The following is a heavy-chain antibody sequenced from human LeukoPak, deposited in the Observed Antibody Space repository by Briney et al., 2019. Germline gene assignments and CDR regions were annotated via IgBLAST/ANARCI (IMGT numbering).Heavy chain of an antibody. CDR3: ASLRATVTSPDY. Sequence: PGGSLRLSCAASGFTFSTYSMNWVRQAPGKGLEWVSYISSSSSTTYYADSVKGRFTISRDNAKNSLYLQMNSLRVEDTAVYYCASLRATVTSPDYWGQGTLVTVSS. D-gene: IGHD4-17*01. J-gene: IGHJ4*02. CDR1: GFTFSTYS. V-gene: IGHV3-48*01. CDR2: ISSSSSTT.